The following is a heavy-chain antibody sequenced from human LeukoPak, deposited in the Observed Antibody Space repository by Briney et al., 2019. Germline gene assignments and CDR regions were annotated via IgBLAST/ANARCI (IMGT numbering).Heavy chain of an antibody. J-gene: IGHJ3*02. CDR3: AKSTTVTTASAFDI. D-gene: IGHD4-17*01. CDR2: IIPILGIA. CDR1: GGTFSSYA. Sequence: SVRVSCKASGGTFSSYAISWVRQAPGQGLEWMGRIIPILGIANYAQKFQGRVTITADKSTSTAYMELSSLRSEDTAVYYCAKSTTVTTASAFDIWGQGTMVTVSS. V-gene: IGHV1-69*04.